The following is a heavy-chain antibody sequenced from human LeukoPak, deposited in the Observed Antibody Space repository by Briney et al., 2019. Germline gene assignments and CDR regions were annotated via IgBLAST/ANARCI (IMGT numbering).Heavy chain of an antibody. J-gene: IGHJ6*03. V-gene: IGHV4-38-2*02. D-gene: IGHD3-10*01. CDR3: XXXXGSYYYYYYMDV. CDR2: IYHSGST. CDR1: GYSISSGYY. Sequence: PSETLSLTCTVSGYSISSGYYWGWIRQPPGKGLEWIGSIYHSGSTYYNPSLKSRVTISVDTSKNQLSLKLSSVTAADTAVYYXXXXXGSYYYYYYMDVWGKGTTVTVSS.